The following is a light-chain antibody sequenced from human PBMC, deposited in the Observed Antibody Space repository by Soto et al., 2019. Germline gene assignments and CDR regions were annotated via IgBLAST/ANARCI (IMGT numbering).Light chain of an antibody. Sequence: DLQMTQSPSTLSASVGDRVTITCRASQSISSHLAWYQQRPGKAPEVLIYDASTLESGVPSRFSGSGSWTKFTLTISSLQPDDFATYYCQQYSSNSYTFGQGTKLEIK. V-gene: IGKV1-5*01. CDR2: DAS. CDR3: QQYSSNSYT. J-gene: IGKJ2*01. CDR1: QSISSH.